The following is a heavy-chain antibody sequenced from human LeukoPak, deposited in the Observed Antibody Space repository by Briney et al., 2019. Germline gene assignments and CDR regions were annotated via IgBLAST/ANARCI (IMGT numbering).Heavy chain of an antibody. CDR2: IYHSGST. J-gene: IGHJ4*02. CDR3: ARVGGRITVFGVIGPHFDC. CDR1: GYSISSDYY. V-gene: IGHV4-38-2*01. D-gene: IGHD3-3*01. Sequence: SETLSLTCAVSGYSISSDYYWGWIRQPPGKWLEWIGSIYHSGSTYYNPSLKSRVTISVDTSKNQFSLNLSSVTAADTAVYYCARVGGRITVFGVIGPHFDCWGQGTLVTVSS.